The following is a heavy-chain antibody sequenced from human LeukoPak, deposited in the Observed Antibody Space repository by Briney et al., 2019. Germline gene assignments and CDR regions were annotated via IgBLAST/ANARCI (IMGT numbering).Heavy chain of an antibody. CDR2: ISYDGSNK. CDR3: ARDYHYYDSSGYFI. CDR1: GFTFSSYA. V-gene: IGHV3-30-3*01. J-gene: IGHJ4*02. D-gene: IGHD3-22*01. Sequence: GRSLRLSCAASGFTFSSYAMHWVRQAPGKGLEWVAVISYDGSNKYYADSVKGRFTISRDNSKNTLYLQMNGLRAEDTAVYYCARDYHYYDSSGYFIWGQGTLVTVSS.